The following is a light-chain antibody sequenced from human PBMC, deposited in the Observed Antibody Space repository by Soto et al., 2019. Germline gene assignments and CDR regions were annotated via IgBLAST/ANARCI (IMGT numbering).Light chain of an antibody. J-gene: IGKJ3*01. Sequence: EIVLTQSPGTLSLSPGERATLSCRASQSVSSSYLAWYQQKPGQAPRLLIYGASSRATGIPGRFSGSGSGTDFTLTISRLEPEDFALYYCQQYGRSPFTFGPGTKVDI. CDR1: QSVSSSY. CDR2: GAS. CDR3: QQYGRSPFT. V-gene: IGKV3-20*01.